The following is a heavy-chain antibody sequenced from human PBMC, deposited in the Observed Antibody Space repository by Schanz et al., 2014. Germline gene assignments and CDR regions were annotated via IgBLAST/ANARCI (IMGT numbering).Heavy chain of an antibody. V-gene: IGHV3-11*06. D-gene: IGHD1-1*01. J-gene: IGHJ4*02. Sequence: QVQVVQSGGGLVKPGGSLRLSCAASGFVFGDYYMTWIRQAPGKGLEWLSYISDSGTYTNYADSVKGRFTISRDNAKSSLYLQMNSLRVEDTALYYCARGRRNADLDYWGQGTLVTVSS. CDR3: ARGRRNADLDY. CDR1: GFVFGDYY. CDR2: ISDSGTYT.